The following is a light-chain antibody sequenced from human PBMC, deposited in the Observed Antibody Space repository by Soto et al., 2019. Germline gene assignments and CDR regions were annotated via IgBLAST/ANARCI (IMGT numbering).Light chain of an antibody. Sequence: EIVLTQSPGTLSLSPGERATLSCRASQSVSNNYLAWYQQKPGQAPRLLIYGASNRAAGIPDRCSGSGSGTDFTLLINRLEPEDFAVYYCQQYGSSPLTFGQGTKVEIK. CDR3: QQYGSSPLT. J-gene: IGKJ1*01. CDR2: GAS. V-gene: IGKV3-20*01. CDR1: QSVSNNY.